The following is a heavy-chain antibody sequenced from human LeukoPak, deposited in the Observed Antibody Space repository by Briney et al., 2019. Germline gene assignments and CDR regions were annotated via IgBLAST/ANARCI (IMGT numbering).Heavy chain of an antibody. V-gene: IGHV3-33*01. Sequence: GRSLRLSCAAAGFTFSHYGMHWVRQAPGKGLEWVAVIWSDGTNTYYAASVKGRFTISRDDPDKTVYLQMNSLRPEDTGVYYCARDAQRGFDYSNSLRYWGQGTPVAVST. D-gene: IGHD4-11*01. CDR2: IWSDGTNT. J-gene: IGHJ4*02. CDR1: GFTFSHYG. CDR3: ARDAQRGFDYSNSLRY.